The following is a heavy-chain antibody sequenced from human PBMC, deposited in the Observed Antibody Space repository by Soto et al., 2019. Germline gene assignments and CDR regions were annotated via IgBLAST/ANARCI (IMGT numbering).Heavy chain of an antibody. Sequence: SVKVTCKASGGIFSSYGISWVRQAPGQGLEWMGGIIPFFGTANYAQKFQGRVTITADESTSTAYMELSSLRSEDTAVYYCARDAPTTEYFDYWGQGTLVTVSS. CDR1: GGIFSSYG. D-gene: IGHD2-2*01. V-gene: IGHV1-69*13. CDR2: IIPFFGTA. J-gene: IGHJ4*02. CDR3: ARDAPTTEYFDY.